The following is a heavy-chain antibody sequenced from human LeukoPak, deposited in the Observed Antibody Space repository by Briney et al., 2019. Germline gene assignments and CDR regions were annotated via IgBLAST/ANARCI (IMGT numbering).Heavy chain of an antibody. V-gene: IGHV4-59*08. CDR3: ARRCSGDYGHWFDP. J-gene: IGHJ5*02. CDR2: MSYSGRN. D-gene: IGHD4/OR15-4a*01. CDR1: GGSIRNYY. Sequence: SDTLSLTCTVSGGSIRNYYWTWIRQPPGKGLEWIGYMSYSGRNNQNPSLKSQVTISVDASKNQFSLTLRSVTAADTAVYYCARRCSGDYGHWFDPWGQGTLVTVSS.